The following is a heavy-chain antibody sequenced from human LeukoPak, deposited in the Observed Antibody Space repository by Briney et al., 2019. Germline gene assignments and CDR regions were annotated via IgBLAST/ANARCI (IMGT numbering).Heavy chain of an antibody. Sequence: SETLSLTCAVYCGSFSGYYWSWIRQPPGKGLEWIGEINHSGSTNYNPSLKSRVTISVDTSKNQFSLKLSSVTAADTAVYYCASEARVHYDSSGYYYGWRQGTLVTVSS. D-gene: IGHD3-22*01. CDR3: ASEARVHYDSSGYYYG. CDR1: CGSFSGYY. V-gene: IGHV4-34*01. CDR2: INHSGST. J-gene: IGHJ4*02.